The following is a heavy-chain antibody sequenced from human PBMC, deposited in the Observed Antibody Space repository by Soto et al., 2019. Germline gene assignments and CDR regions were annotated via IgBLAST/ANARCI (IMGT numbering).Heavy chain of an antibody. D-gene: IGHD3-10*01. Sequence: QVQVQESGPGLVKPSETLSLTCTVSGGSISSYYVSWIRQSAGKGLEWIGRIDTSGTTNYNPSLKRRVSMSVDASKNHFSLNLSSVTAADTAVYYCARGPRGYVYYHGMDVWGQGTTVTVS. V-gene: IGHV4-4*07. J-gene: IGHJ6*02. CDR1: GGSISSYY. CDR2: IDTSGTT. CDR3: ARGPRGYVYYHGMDV.